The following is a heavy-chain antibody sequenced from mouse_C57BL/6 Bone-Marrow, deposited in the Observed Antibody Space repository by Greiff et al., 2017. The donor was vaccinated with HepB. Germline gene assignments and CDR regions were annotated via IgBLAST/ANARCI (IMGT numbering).Heavy chain of an antibody. Sequence: EVNVVDSGGGLVQSGRSLRLSCATSGFTFSDFYMEWVRQAPGKGLEWIAASRNKANDYTTEYSASVKGRFIVSRDTSQSILYLQMNALRAEDTAIYYCARDAYDYDDAMDYWGQGTSVTVSS. CDR2: SRNKANDYTT. V-gene: IGHV7-1*01. CDR1: GFTFSDFY. D-gene: IGHD2-4*01. CDR3: ARDAYDYDDAMDY. J-gene: IGHJ4*01.